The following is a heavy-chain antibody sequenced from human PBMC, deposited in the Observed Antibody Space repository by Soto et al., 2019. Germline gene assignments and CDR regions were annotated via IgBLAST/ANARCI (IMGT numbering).Heavy chain of an antibody. J-gene: IGHJ3*02. Sequence: EVQLVESGGGLVQPGGSLRLSCAASGFTFSSRWMYWVRQAPGKGLVWVSRINGDGITTNYADFVEGRFTISRDNAKKPLYLQMNSLRDEDTAVYHGARGRWGAFGMRGQGTMVTVSS. CDR1: GFTFSSRW. CDR2: INGDGITT. V-gene: IGHV3-74*02. CDR3: ARGRWGAFGM. D-gene: IGHD7-27*01.